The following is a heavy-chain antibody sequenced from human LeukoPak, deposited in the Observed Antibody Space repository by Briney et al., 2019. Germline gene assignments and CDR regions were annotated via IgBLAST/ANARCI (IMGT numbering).Heavy chain of an antibody. CDR1: GFSFSSDW. CDR3: ARDPDILTGVAYDF. V-gene: IGHV3-7*05. CDR2: INQDESKK. D-gene: IGHD3-9*01. J-gene: IGHJ3*01. Sequence: QTGGSLRLSCAASGFSFSSDWMNWVRKAPGKGLEWVANINQDESKKYYVDSVKGRFTISRDNAKNSLYLQMNSLRAEDTAVYYCARDPDILTGVAYDFWGQGTMVTVSS.